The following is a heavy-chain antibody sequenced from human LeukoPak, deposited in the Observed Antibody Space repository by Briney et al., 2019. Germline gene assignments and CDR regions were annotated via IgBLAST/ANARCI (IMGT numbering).Heavy chain of an antibody. CDR2: MKPDSGNS. Sequence: ASVKVSCKASGYPFTSYEINWVRQATGEGLEWMGWMKPDSGNSAYAQKFRGRVTLSSNSSINTAYMEVSSPGSDDTAVYFCARGTLDYDVVTGIHYYYMDVWGTGTTVTASS. CDR3: ARGTLDYDVVTGIHYYYMDV. D-gene: IGHD3-9*01. CDR1: GYPFTSYE. J-gene: IGHJ6*03. V-gene: IGHV1-8*01.